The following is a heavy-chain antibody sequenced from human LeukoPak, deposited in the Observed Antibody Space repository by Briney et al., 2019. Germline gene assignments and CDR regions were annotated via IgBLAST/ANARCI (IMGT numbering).Heavy chain of an antibody. D-gene: IGHD4-11*01. Sequence: GGSLRLSCAAPGFTFGSYGMHWVRQAPGKGLEWVAVVSFDERRKYYADSVKGRFTISRDNSKNTLSLQMNSLRAEDTAVYYCAKDWHTVTSFDYWGQGTLVTVSS. V-gene: IGHV3-30*18. J-gene: IGHJ4*02. CDR2: VSFDERRK. CDR3: AKDWHTVTSFDY. CDR1: GFTFGSYG.